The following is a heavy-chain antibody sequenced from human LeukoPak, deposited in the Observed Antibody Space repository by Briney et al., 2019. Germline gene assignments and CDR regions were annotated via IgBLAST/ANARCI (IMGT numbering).Heavy chain of an antibody. CDR2: ISAYNGNT. CDR1: GGTFSSYA. CDR3: ARSGYSGYDINDY. D-gene: IGHD5-12*01. Sequence: RASVKVSCKASGGTFSSYAISWVRQAPGRGLEWMGWISAYNGNTNYAQKLQGRVTMTTDTSTSTAYMELRSLRSDDTAVYYCARSGYSGYDINDYWGQGTLVTVSS. J-gene: IGHJ4*02. V-gene: IGHV1-18*01.